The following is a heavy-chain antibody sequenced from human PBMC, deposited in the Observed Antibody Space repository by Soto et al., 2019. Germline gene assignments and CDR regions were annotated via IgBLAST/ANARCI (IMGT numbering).Heavy chain of an antibody. V-gene: IGHV5-51*01. Sequence: PGESPKISCKGPGYSFTSYWIGWVRQMPGKGPEWMGIICPGDSDTRYSPSFQGQVTISADKSISTAYLQWSSLKASDTAMYYCARHRGGSYYGYFDYWGQGTLVTVSS. CDR1: GYSFTSYW. D-gene: IGHD1-26*01. CDR2: ICPGDSDT. J-gene: IGHJ4*02. CDR3: ARHRGGSYYGYFDY.